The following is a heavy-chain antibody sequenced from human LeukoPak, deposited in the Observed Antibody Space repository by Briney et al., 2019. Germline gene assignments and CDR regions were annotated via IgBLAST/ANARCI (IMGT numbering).Heavy chain of an antibody. Sequence: TSETLSLTCTVSGGSISSYYWSWIRQPPGKGLEWIAYVYYTGSTNYNPSLKSRLTISVDTSNVQFSLKLSSVTAADTAVYYCARDDSNFDIWGQGTMVTVSS. D-gene: IGHD2-15*01. CDR2: VYYTGST. J-gene: IGHJ3*02. CDR3: ARDDSNFDI. V-gene: IGHV4-59*01. CDR1: GGSISSYY.